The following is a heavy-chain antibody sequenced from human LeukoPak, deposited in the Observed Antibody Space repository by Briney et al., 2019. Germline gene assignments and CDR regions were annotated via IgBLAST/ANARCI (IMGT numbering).Heavy chain of an antibody. CDR2: INPNSGGT. CDR1: GYTFTGYY. V-gene: IGHV1-2*02. Sequence: ASVTVSCKASGYTFTGYYMHWVRQAPGQGLEWMGWINPNSGGTNYAQKFQGRVTMTRDTSISTAYMELSRLRSDDTAVYYCARGRLRGYSGYVDYWGQGTLVTVSS. D-gene: IGHD5-12*01. J-gene: IGHJ4*02. CDR3: ARGRLRGYSGYVDY.